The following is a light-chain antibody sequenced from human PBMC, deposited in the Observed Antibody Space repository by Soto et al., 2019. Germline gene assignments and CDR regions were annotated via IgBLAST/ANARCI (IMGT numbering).Light chain of an antibody. J-gene: IGKJ4*01. CDR3: QQLNSYPLT. Sequence: DIHMTQSPSSLSASVGDRVTITCRASQSISNYLNWYQQKPGKAPKLLIYAASTLQSGVPSRFSGSGSGTDFTLTISSLQPEDFATYYCQQLNSYPLTFGGGTKVDIK. V-gene: IGKV1-39*01. CDR1: QSISNY. CDR2: AAS.